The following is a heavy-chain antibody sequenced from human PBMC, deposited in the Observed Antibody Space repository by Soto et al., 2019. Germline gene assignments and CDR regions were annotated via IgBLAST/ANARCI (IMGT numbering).Heavy chain of an antibody. CDR3: ARVGLLDAFDI. J-gene: IGHJ3*02. D-gene: IGHD1-26*01. V-gene: IGHV3-48*03. CDR1: GFTFSSYE. CDR2: ISSSGSTI. Sequence: PGGSLRLSCAASGFTFSSYEMNWVRQAPGKGLEWVSYISSSGSTIYYADSVKGRFTISRDNAKNSLYLQMNSLRAEDTAVYYCARVGLLDAFDIWGQGTMVTVSS.